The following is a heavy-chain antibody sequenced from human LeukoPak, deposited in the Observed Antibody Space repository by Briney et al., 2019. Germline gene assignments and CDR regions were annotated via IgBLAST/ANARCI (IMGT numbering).Heavy chain of an antibody. CDR2: INHSGST. D-gene: IGHD5-18*01. CDR1: GGSFSGYY. V-gene: IGHV4-34*01. J-gene: IGHJ3*02. Sequence: PSETLSLTCADYGGSFSGYYWSWIRHPPGKGLEWIGEINHSGSTNYNPSLKRRVTISVDTSKNQFSLKLSSVTAADTAVYYCARTLRGYSYGDAFDIWGQGTMVTVSS. CDR3: ARTLRGYSYGDAFDI.